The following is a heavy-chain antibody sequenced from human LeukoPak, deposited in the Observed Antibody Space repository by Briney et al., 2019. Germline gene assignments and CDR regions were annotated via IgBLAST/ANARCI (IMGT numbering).Heavy chain of an antibody. CDR3: ARNKQLGGDSYYYYGMDV. V-gene: IGHV3-23*01. J-gene: IGHJ6*01. Sequence: PGGSLRLSCVGSGFTSIAYALTWARQAPGKGLEWVSGICGGGVTTYYADSVKGRFTISRDNSKKTLYLKMNSLRADDTAIYYCARNKQLGGDSYYYYGMDVWGQGNTVTVSS. CDR1: GFTSIAYA. D-gene: IGHD3-16*01. CDR2: ICGGGVTT.